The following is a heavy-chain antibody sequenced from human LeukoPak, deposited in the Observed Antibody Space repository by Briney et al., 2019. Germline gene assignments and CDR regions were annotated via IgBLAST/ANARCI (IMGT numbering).Heavy chain of an antibody. J-gene: IGHJ4*02. CDR1: GYTFTGYY. V-gene: IGHV1-8*03. Sequence: ASVKVSCKASGYTFTGYYMHWVRQATGQGLEWMGWMNPNSGNTGYAQKFQGRVTITRNTSISTAYMELSSLRSEDTAVYYCARGGQYPDYWGQGTLVTVSS. D-gene: IGHD4-11*01. CDR2: MNPNSGNT. CDR3: ARGGQYPDY.